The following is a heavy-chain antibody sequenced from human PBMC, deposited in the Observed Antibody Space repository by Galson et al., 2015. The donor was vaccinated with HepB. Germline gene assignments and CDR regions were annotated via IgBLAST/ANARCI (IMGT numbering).Heavy chain of an antibody. D-gene: IGHD2-2*01. V-gene: IGHV3-74*01. Sequence: SLRLSCAASGFTFSSYWMHWVRHAPGKGLVWVSRSNSDGSGTSYADSVKGRFTISRDNAKNTLYLQMNSLTAEDTAVYYCARSCSSTNCYAPDYWGQGTLVTVSS. CDR1: GFTFSSYW. CDR3: ARSCSSTNCYAPDY. J-gene: IGHJ4*02. CDR2: SNSDGSGT.